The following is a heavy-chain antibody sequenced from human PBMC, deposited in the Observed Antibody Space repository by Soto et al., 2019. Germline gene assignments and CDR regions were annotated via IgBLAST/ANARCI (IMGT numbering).Heavy chain of an antibody. CDR2: IWYDGSNK. Sequence: GGSLRLSCAASGFTFSSYGMHWVRQAPGKGLEWVAVIWYDGSNKYYADSVKGRFTISRDNSKNTLYLQMNSLRAEDTAVYYCAREHVDIVATIVRRAFDIWGQGTMVTVSS. CDR1: GFTFSSYG. CDR3: AREHVDIVATIVRRAFDI. J-gene: IGHJ3*02. D-gene: IGHD5-12*01. V-gene: IGHV3-33*01.